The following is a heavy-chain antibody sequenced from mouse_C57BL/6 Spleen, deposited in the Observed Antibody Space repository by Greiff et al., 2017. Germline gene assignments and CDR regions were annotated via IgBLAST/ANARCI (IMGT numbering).Heavy chain of an antibody. CDR2: IDPSDSYT. J-gene: IGHJ2*01. Sequence: VQLQQPGAELVMPGASVKLSCKASGYTFTSYWMHWVKLRPGQGLEWIGEIDPSDSYTNYNQKFKGKSTLTVDKSSSTAYMQLSSLTSEDSAVYYCARYYGSSYYFDYWGQGTTLTVSS. CDR3: ARYYGSSYYFDY. CDR1: GYTFTSYW. V-gene: IGHV1-69*01. D-gene: IGHD1-1*01.